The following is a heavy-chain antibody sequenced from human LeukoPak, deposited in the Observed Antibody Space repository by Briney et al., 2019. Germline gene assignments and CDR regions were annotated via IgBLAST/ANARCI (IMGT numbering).Heavy chain of an antibody. CDR1: GGSISSYY. CDR2: IYTSGST. D-gene: IGHD6-19*01. V-gene: IGHV4-4*09. Sequence: SETLSLTCTVSGGSISSYYWSWIRQPPGKGLEWIGYIYTSGSTNYNPSLKSRVTISVDTSKNQFSLKLSSVTAADRAVYYCARGAVAGMSGNYWGQGTLVTVSS. J-gene: IGHJ4*02. CDR3: ARGAVAGMSGNY.